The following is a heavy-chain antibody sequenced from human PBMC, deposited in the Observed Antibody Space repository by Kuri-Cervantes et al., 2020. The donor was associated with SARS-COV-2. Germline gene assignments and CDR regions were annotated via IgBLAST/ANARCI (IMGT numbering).Heavy chain of an antibody. CDR2: SSWDGGST. J-gene: IGHJ1*01. D-gene: IGHD1-26*01. CDR1: GFTFDDYA. CDR3: AKDSGSYFRGSAEYFQH. Sequence: GGSLRLSCAASGFTFDDYAMHWVRQAPGKGLEWVSLSSWDGGSTYYADSVKGRFTISRDNSKNSLYLQMNSLRAEDTALYYCAKDSGSYFRGSAEYFQHWGQGTLVTVSS. V-gene: IGHV3-43D*03.